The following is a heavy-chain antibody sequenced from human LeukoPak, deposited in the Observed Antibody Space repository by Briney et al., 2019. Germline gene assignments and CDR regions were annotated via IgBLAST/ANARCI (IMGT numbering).Heavy chain of an antibody. V-gene: IGHV3-11*01. CDR2: ISSSGTTI. D-gene: IGHD3-10*01. J-gene: IGHJ5*02. CDR3: ARDATYYYGSGSFYRWANWFDP. Sequence: GSLRLSCAASGFTFSDYYMSWLRQVPGKGLEWVSYISSSGTTIYYADSVKGRFTISRDNVKNSLYLQMNSLRAEDTALYYCARDATYYYGSGSFYRWANWFDPWGQGTLVTVSS. CDR1: GFTFSDYY.